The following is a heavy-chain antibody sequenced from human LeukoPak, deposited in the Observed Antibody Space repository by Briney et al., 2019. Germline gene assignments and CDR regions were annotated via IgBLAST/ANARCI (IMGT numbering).Heavy chain of an antibody. D-gene: IGHD3-10*01. V-gene: IGHV1-3*01. CDR2: INAGNGNT. Sequence: ASVKVSCKASGYTFTSYAMHWVRQAPGQRLEWMGWINAGNGNTKYSQKFQGRVTITRDTSASTAYMELSSLRSEDTAVYYCARVLLWFGRFDYWGQGTLVTVSS. CDR1: GYTFTSYA. CDR3: ARVLLWFGRFDY. J-gene: IGHJ4*02.